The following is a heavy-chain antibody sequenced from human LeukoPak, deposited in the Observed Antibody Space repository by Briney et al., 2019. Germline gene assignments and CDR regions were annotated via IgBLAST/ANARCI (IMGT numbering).Heavy chain of an antibody. V-gene: IGHV4-59*01. D-gene: IGHD2-8*02. CDR2: IFYGGNT. Sequence: SETLSLTCSVSGGSISGYCWSWIREPPGRGLEWIGYIFYGGNTKYNPSLKSRVAMSADASKNQYSLSLSSVTAADTAIYYCARGRYCAGGGCRLFDFWGQGTMVGVSS. J-gene: IGHJ4*02. CDR3: ARGRYCAGGGCRLFDF. CDR1: GGSISGYC.